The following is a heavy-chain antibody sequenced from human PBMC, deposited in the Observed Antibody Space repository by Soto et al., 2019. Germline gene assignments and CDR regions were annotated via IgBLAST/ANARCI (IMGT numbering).Heavy chain of an antibody. D-gene: IGHD3-3*01. Sequence: GGSLRLSCAASGFTFSSYAMHWVRQAPGKGLEWVAVISYDGSNKYYADSVKGRFTISRDNSKNTLYLQMNSLRAEDTAVYYCARAPEGSGYYQMWGSFDYWGQGTLVTVSS. CDR3: ARAPEGSGYYQMWGSFDY. J-gene: IGHJ4*02. CDR2: ISYDGSNK. V-gene: IGHV3-30-3*01. CDR1: GFTFSSYA.